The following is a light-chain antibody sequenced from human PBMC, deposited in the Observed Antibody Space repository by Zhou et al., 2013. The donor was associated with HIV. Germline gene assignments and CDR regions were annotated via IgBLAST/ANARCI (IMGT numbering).Light chain of an antibody. Sequence: DIQMTQSPSTLSASVGDRVTITCRASQSISSWLAWYQQKPGKAPKLLIYKASSLESGVPSRFSGSGSGTEFTLTISSLQPDDFATYYCQQYYSFPGSFGQGTKLEIK. V-gene: IGKV1-5*03. J-gene: IGKJ2*04. CDR2: KAS. CDR3: QQYYSFPGS. CDR1: QSISSW.